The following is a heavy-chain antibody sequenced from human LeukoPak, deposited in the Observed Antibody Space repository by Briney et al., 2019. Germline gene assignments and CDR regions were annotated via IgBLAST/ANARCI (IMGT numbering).Heavy chain of an antibody. D-gene: IGHD5-18*01. Sequence: PGGSLRLSCAASGFTFTKYWMHWVRQGPGRGLVWVSRIHPDGSSATYADSVKGRFTISRDNAKNTLSLQMNSLRAEDTAVYYCGRDYSFGAAYWYFDLRGRGTLVTVSS. CDR2: IHPDGSSA. CDR3: GRDYSFGAAYWYFDL. CDR1: GFTFTKYW. V-gene: IGHV3-74*01. J-gene: IGHJ2*01.